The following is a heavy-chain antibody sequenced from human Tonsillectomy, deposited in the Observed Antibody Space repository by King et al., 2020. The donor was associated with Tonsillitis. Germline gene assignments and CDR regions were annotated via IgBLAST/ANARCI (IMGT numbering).Heavy chain of an antibody. D-gene: IGHD3-22*01. CDR1: GGSFSGYY. V-gene: IGHV4-34*01. CDR2: INHSGST. Sequence: VQLQQWGAGLLKPSETLSLTCAVYGGSFSGYYWSWIRQPPGKGLEWIGEINHSGSTNYNPSLKSRVTISVDTSKNQFSLKLSSVTAADTAVYYCARGGYYYDSSGYYYPWDYWGQGTLVTVSS. CDR3: ARGGYYYDSSGYYYPWDY. J-gene: IGHJ4*02.